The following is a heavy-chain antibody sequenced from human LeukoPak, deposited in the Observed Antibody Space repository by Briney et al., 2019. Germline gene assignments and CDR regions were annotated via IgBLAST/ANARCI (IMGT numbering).Heavy chain of an antibody. J-gene: IGHJ6*04. V-gene: IGHV5-51*01. Sequence: GESLKISCKGSGSIFTSHWIGWVRRLPGKGLEWMGIIDPGDSDTRYSPSFQGQVTISADKSISTAYLQWSSLKASDTAMYYCARSSASYHFGMDVWGKGTTVTVSS. CDR1: GSIFTSHW. CDR2: IDPGDSDT. D-gene: IGHD3-10*01. CDR3: ARSSASYHFGMDV.